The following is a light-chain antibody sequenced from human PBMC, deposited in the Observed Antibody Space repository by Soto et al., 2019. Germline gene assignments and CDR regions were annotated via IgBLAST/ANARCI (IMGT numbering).Light chain of an antibody. CDR1: RGIASS. CDR3: QHLHTYPYT. J-gene: IGKJ2*01. Sequence: IQLTQSPSSLSASVGDRVTITCRASRGIASSLAWYQQKPGKAPKLLIYAASTLQGGVPSRFSGSGSGTDFTLTITSLQPEDFATYYCQHLHTYPYTFGQGTKLEIK. V-gene: IGKV1-9*01. CDR2: AAS.